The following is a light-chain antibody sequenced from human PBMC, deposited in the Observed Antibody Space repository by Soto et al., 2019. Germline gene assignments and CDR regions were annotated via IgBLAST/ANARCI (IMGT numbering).Light chain of an antibody. V-gene: IGLV2-8*01. CDR3: TSYAGTYSFSYV. Sequence: QSVLTQPPSASGSPGQSVTISCTGTSSDVGAYNYVSWYQQLPGKAPKLIIYEVSKRPSGVPDRFSGSKSGNTASLTVSGLQAGDEADYYCTSYAGTYSFSYVFGTGTKVTVL. J-gene: IGLJ1*01. CDR1: SSDVGAYNY. CDR2: EVS.